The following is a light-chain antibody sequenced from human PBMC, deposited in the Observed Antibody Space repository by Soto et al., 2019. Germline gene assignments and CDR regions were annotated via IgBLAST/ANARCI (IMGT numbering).Light chain of an antibody. Sequence: EIVLTQSPGTLSLSPVERATLSCRASQSVSISYLAWYQQKPGQAPRLLIYGASSRATGIPDRFSGSGSGTDFTLTISRLEPEDFAVYYCQQYGSSPPWTFGPGTKVDI. CDR2: GAS. V-gene: IGKV3-20*01. CDR3: QQYGSSPPWT. J-gene: IGKJ3*01. CDR1: QSVSISY.